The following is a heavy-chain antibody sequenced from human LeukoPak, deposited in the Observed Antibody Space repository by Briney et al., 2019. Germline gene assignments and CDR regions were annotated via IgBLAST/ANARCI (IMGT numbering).Heavy chain of an antibody. CDR1: GFTVSSNY. V-gene: IGHV3-66*02. CDR2: IYSGGST. J-gene: IGHJ4*02. Sequence: GGSLRLSCAASGFTVSSNYMSWVRQAPGKGLEWVSVIYSGGSTYYADSVKGRFTISRDNPKNTLYLQMNSLRAEDTAVYYCARVLMVRGVTPSYYFDYWGQGTLVTVSS. CDR3: ARVLMVRGVTPSYYFDY. D-gene: IGHD3-10*01.